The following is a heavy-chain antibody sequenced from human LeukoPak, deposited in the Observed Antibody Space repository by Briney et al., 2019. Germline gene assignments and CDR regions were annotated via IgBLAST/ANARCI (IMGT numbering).Heavy chain of an antibody. CDR3: ASMSGYPSYYFDY. D-gene: IGHD3-3*01. J-gene: IGHJ4*02. CDR2: ISAYNGNI. Sequence: ASVKVSCKASGYTFTSYGISWVRQAPGQRLEWMGWISAYNGNIDYAQKLQGRVTLTTDTSTSTAYMEVRSLRSDDTAVYYCASMSGYPSYYFDYWGQGTLVTVSS. V-gene: IGHV1-18*01. CDR1: GYTFTSYG.